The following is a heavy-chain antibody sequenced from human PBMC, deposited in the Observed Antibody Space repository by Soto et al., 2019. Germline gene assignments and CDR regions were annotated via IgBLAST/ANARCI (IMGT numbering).Heavy chain of an antibody. CDR1: GLIVSSTY. CDR2: ISNGGAT. V-gene: IGHV3-66*01. J-gene: IGHJ3*02. Sequence: EVQLVESGGGLVQPGGSLRLSCAASGLIVSSTYMSWVRQAPGKGLEWVSVISNGGATHYADSVKGRFSLSRDISNNTLHLQMSSLRVEDTAVYYCAREPRYCSGGSCSITGDAFDIWGQGTMVTVSS. CDR3: AREPRYCSGGSCSITGDAFDI. D-gene: IGHD2-15*01.